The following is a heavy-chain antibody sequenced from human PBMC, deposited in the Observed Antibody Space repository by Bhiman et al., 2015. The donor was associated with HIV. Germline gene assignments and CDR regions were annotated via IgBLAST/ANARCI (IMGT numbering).Heavy chain of an antibody. V-gene: IGHV3-20*04. CDR1: GFTFDDYG. J-gene: IGHJ4*02. CDR2: FDWSGTSA. D-gene: IGHD2-8*02. Sequence: EVQLVESGGGVVRPGGSLRLSCAASGFTFDDYGMSWVRQAPGKGLEWVSGFDWSGTSAGYADSVKGRFTISRDNAKNSLYLQMNGLRAEDTAFYYCARHGAIYCTGAVCSLDYWGQGTLVTVSS. CDR3: ARHGAIYCTGAVCSLDY.